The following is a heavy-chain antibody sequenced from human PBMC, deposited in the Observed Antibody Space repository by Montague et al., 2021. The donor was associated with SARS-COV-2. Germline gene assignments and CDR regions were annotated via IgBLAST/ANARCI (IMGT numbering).Heavy chain of an antibody. Sequence: SETLSFTCTVSGGPISSSNYYWGWIRQPPGKGLEWIGSIYYSGSTYYNPSLKSRVTISVDTSKNQFSLKLSSVTAADTAVYYCASPTYYYDSSGSDAFDIWGQGTMVTVSS. CDR3: ASPTYYYDSSGSDAFDI. D-gene: IGHD3-22*01. V-gene: IGHV4-39*01. CDR2: IYYSGST. J-gene: IGHJ3*02. CDR1: GGPISSSNYY.